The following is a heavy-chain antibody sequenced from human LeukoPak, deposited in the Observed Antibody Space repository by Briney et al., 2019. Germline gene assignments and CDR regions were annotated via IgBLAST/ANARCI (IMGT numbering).Heavy chain of an antibody. Sequence: GSLRLSCAASGFTVNTYYMSWVRQPPGKGLEWIGSINNGGNTYYNPSLKSRVTLSVDTSKNQFSLKLSSVTAADTAVYYCARRRTGSYSDYWGQGTLVTVSS. D-gene: IGHD3/OR15-3a*01. CDR2: INNGGNT. CDR1: GFTVNTYY. V-gene: IGHV4-39*01. CDR3: ARRRTGSYSDY. J-gene: IGHJ4*02.